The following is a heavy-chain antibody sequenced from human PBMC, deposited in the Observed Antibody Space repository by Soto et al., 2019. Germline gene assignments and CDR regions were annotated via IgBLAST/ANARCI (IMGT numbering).Heavy chain of an antibody. V-gene: IGHV1-2*04. CDR3: ARDPQQGQQWLVNYGMDV. D-gene: IGHD6-19*01. CDR2: INPNSGGT. Sequence: ASVKVSCKASGYTFTGYYMHCVRQAPGQGLEWMGWINPNSGGTNYAQKFQGWVTMTRDTSISTAYMELSRLRSDDTAVYYCARDPQQGQQWLVNYGMDVWGQGTTVTVSS. J-gene: IGHJ6*02. CDR1: GYTFTGYY.